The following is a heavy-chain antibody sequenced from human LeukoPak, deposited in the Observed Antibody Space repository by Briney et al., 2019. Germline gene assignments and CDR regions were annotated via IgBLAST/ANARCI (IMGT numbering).Heavy chain of an antibody. CDR3: AKDLGF. V-gene: IGHV3-30*02. Sequence: PGGSLRLSCAACGPTFSTYGMHWVRQAPGKGLEWVAFIRYDESDKNYADSVKGRFTISSDNSKNTLYLQMNSLRFDDTAVYYCAKDLGFWGQGTLVTVSS. J-gene: IGHJ4*02. CDR1: GPTFSTYG. D-gene: IGHD3-16*01. CDR2: IRYDESDK.